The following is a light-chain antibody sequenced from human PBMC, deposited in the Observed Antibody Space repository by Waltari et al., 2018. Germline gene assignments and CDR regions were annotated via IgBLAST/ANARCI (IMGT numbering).Light chain of an antibody. CDR1: QSISSY. CDR2: AAS. CDR3: QQSYSTPLT. V-gene: IGKV1-39*01. Sequence: DIQMTQSPSSLSASVGDRVTITCRASQSISSYLTWYQQKPGKAPNLLISAASSLQSGVPSRFSGSGYGTDFTLTISSLQPEDFATYYCQQSYSTPLTFGGGTKVEIK. J-gene: IGKJ4*01.